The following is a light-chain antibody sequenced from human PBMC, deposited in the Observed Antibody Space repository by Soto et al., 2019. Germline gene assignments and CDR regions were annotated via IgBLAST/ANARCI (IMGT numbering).Light chain of an antibody. CDR2: DVN. V-gene: IGLV2-14*03. J-gene: IGLJ1*01. Sequence: QAVVTQPASVSGSPGQSITISCTGTSSDIGGTNYVSWYQQHPGKAPKLMIYDVNNRPSGVSNRFSGSKSGNAASLTISGLQAEDEADYYCSSYTTSSTLGVFGTGTKLTVL. CDR1: SSDIGGTNY. CDR3: SSYTTSSTLGV.